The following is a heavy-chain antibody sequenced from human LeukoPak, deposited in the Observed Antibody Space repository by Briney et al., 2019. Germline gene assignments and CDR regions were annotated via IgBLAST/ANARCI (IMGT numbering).Heavy chain of an antibody. Sequence: GGSLRLSCAASGFTFSSYGMHWVRQAPGKGLEWVAVISHDGNNKYYADSVKGRFTISRDNSKNTLYLQMNSLRAEDTAVYYCAKDGGDMMEKQWLGVEWGQGTLVTVSS. J-gene: IGHJ4*02. CDR2: ISHDGNNK. CDR3: AKDGGDMMEKQWLGVE. V-gene: IGHV3-30*18. D-gene: IGHD6-19*01. CDR1: GFTFSSYG.